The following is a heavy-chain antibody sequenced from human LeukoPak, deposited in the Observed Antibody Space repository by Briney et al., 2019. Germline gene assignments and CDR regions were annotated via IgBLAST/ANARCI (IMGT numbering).Heavy chain of an antibody. Sequence: GGSLSLSCAASGFTFSSYGMHWVRQAPGKGLEWVAFIRYDGSNKYYADSVKGRFTISRDNSKNTLYLQMNSLRAEDTAVYYCARGVKQQLPFDPWGQGTLVTVSS. CDR1: GFTFSSYG. J-gene: IGHJ5*02. CDR2: IRYDGSNK. CDR3: ARGVKQQLPFDP. V-gene: IGHV3-30*02. D-gene: IGHD6-13*01.